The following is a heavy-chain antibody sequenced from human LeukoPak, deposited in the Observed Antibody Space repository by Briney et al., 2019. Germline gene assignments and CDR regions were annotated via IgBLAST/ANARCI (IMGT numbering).Heavy chain of an antibody. CDR2: ISGSSTYI. CDR1: GLTFSSYT. Sequence: PGGSLRLSCGASGLTFSSYTMNWVRQAPGKGLEWVSSISGSSTYIYYADSVKGRFTISRDNAKNSLYLQMNSLRAEDTAVYYCARDPSSSGWYGYYFDYWGQGTLVSVSS. V-gene: IGHV3-21*01. J-gene: IGHJ4*02. CDR3: ARDPSSSGWYGYYFDY. D-gene: IGHD6-19*01.